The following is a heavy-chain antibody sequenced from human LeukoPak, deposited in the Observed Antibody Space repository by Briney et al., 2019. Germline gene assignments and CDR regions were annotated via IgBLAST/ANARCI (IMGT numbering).Heavy chain of an antibody. CDR1: GFTFSSSV. V-gene: IGHV3-30*02. D-gene: IGHD1-1*01. CDR3: AKAAVATGYHYTYYMDV. Sequence: GGSLRLSCAASGFTFSSSVMHWVRQAPGKGLEWVAFIRYDETKEFYADSVKGRFTVSRDNSKSTLYLQMNSLRPEDTGVYCCAKAAVATGYHYTYYMDVWGKGTTVTIS. J-gene: IGHJ6*03. CDR2: IRYDETKE.